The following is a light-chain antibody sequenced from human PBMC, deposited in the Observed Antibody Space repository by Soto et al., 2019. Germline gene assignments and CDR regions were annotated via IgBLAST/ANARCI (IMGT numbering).Light chain of an antibody. Sequence: EIVLTQCPATLSLSPGERATLSCRASQSVSSSLAWNQQKPGQAPRLLIYDASNRATGIPARFSGSGSGTDFTLTISSLEPEDFAVYYCQQRSNWFTFGGGTKVEIK. V-gene: IGKV3-11*01. CDR3: QQRSNWFT. J-gene: IGKJ4*01. CDR1: QSVSSS. CDR2: DAS.